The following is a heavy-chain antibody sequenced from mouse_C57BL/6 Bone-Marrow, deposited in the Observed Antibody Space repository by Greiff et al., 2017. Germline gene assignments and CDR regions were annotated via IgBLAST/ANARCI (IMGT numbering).Heavy chain of an antibody. J-gene: IGHJ3*01. V-gene: IGHV1-55*01. CDR2: IYPGSGST. Sequence: QVQLQQSGAELVKPGASVKMSCKASGYTFTSYWITWVKQRPGQGLEWIGDIYPGSGSTNYNEKFKSKATLTVDTSSSTAYLQLSSLTSEDSAVYVYARWGYYYGSRAYWGQGTLVTVSA. D-gene: IGHD1-1*01. CDR1: GYTFTSYW. CDR3: ARWGYYYGSRAY.